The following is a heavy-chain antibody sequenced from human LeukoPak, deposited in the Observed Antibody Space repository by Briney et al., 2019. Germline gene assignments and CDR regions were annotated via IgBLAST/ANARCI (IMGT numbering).Heavy chain of an antibody. CDR3: AAGAGSGSYYSDAFDI. Sequence: ETPCLTCSVSGGSISNYYWSWIWQPPGKGLEWIGYIYYSGSTNYNPSLKSRDTISVDTSKNQFSLKMSSVTAADTAVYYCAAGAGSGSYYSDAFDIWGQ. V-gene: IGHV4-59*01. CDR2: IYYSGST. CDR1: GGSISNYY. J-gene: IGHJ3*02. D-gene: IGHD3-10*01.